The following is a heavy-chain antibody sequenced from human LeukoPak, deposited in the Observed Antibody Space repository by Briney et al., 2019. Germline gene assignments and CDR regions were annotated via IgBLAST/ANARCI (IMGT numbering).Heavy chain of an antibody. V-gene: IGHV3-23*01. Sequence: TGGSLRLSCAASGFTFNTYSMSWVRQAPGKGLEWVSGISGGGGTTYYADPVKGRFTISRDNSKNTLNLQMNSLRVEDTAVYYCAKGPVVTATYNWFDPWGQGALVTVSS. CDR1: GFTFNTYS. CDR2: ISGGGGTT. J-gene: IGHJ5*02. D-gene: IGHD2-21*02. CDR3: AKGPVVTATYNWFDP.